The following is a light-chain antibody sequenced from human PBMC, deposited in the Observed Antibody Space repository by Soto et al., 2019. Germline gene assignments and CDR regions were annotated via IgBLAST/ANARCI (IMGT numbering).Light chain of an antibody. CDR3: QKFNTAPLT. CDR2: SAS. Sequence: DIKMTQSPSSLSASVGDRVTITCRASQDKGVNLAWYQQKPGKVPKLLIYSASTLQSGVPSRFSGSGSGTDFTLTISSLQPEDVATYYCQKFNTAPLTFGQGTRLEIK. J-gene: IGKJ5*01. CDR1: QDKGVN. V-gene: IGKV1-27*01.